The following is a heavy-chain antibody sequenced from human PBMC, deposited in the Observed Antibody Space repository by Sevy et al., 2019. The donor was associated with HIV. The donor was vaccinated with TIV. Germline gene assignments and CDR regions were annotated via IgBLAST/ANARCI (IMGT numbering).Heavy chain of an antibody. J-gene: IGHJ4*02. CDR3: ARDEVGGSYWEFDY. Sequence: GGSLRLSCAASGFTFSSYSMNWVRQAPGKWLEWVSSISTSSSYIYYADSVKGRFTISRDNAKNSLYLQMNSLRAEDTAVYYCARDEVGGSYWEFDYWGQGTLVTVSS. D-gene: IGHD1-26*01. CDR1: GFTFSSYS. CDR2: ISTSSSYI. V-gene: IGHV3-21*01.